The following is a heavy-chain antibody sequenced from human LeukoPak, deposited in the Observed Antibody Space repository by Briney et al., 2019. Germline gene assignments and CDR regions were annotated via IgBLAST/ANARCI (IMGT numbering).Heavy chain of an antibody. Sequence: ASVKVSCKVSGYTLTELFMHWVRQAPGKGLEWMGGFDPEDGETIYAQKFQGRVTMTEDTSTDTAYMELSSLRSEDTAVYYCAIVVPAPIGRGDYYYYMDVWGKGTTVTVSS. V-gene: IGHV1-24*01. CDR3: AIVVPAPIGRGDYYYYMDV. J-gene: IGHJ6*03. D-gene: IGHD2-2*01. CDR2: FDPEDGET. CDR1: GYTLTELF.